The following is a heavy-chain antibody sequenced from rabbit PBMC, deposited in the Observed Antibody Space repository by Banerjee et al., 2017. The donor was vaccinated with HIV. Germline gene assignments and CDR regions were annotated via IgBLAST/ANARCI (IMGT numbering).Heavy chain of an antibody. V-gene: IGHV1S47*01. J-gene: IGHJ4*01. CDR1: GIDFSHYG. CDR3: ARSTSSGYYIPLNL. D-gene: IGHD1-1*01. Sequence: QEQLVESGGGLVQPGGSLKLSCKASGIDFSHYGISWVRQVLGKGLEWIAYIYPDYGSTDYASWVNGRFTISLDKAHNTVFLQMTSLTAADTATYFCARSTSSGYYIPLNLWGPGTLVTVS. CDR2: IYPDYGST.